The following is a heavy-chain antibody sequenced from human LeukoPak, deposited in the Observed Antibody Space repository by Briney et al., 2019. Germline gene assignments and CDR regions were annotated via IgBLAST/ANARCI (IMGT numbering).Heavy chain of an antibody. CDR1: GFTFSNYG. CDR3: ARVLASSNWPHWFDP. V-gene: IGHV3-48*03. Sequence: GGSLRLSCAASGFTFSNYGMNWVRQAPGKGLEWVSYISAIDSTTYYADSVKGRFTISRDNAKNSLYLQMNSLRVEDTAVYHCARVLASSNWPHWFDPWGQGTLVSVSS. D-gene: IGHD6-13*01. J-gene: IGHJ5*02. CDR2: ISAIDSTT.